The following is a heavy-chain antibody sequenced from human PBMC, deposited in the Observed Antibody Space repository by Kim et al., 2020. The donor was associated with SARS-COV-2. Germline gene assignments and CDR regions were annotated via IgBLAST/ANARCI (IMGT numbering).Heavy chain of an antibody. D-gene: IGHD2-21*02. CDR2: IIPIFGTA. CDR3: ARDSGRGVGDYNWFDP. Sequence: SVKVSCKASGGTFSSYAISWVRQAPGQGLEWMGGIIPIFGTANYAQKFQGRVTITADESTSTAYMELSSLRSEDTAVYYCARDSGRGVGDYNWFDPWGQGTLVTVSS. J-gene: IGHJ5*02. CDR1: GGTFSSYA. V-gene: IGHV1-69*13.